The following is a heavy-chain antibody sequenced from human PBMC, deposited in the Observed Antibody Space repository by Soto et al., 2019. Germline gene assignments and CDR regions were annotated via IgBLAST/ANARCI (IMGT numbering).Heavy chain of an antibody. CDR3: ARVRGTSCYAGDCSRNWFDP. Sequence: SETLSLTCTVSGVSISSGDYYWSWIRQPPGKGLEWIGYIYYSGSTYYNPSLKSRVTISVDTSKNQFSLKLSSVTAADTAVYYCARVRGTSCYAGDCSRNWFDPWGQGTLVTVSS. V-gene: IGHV4-30-4*01. D-gene: IGHD2-2*01. CDR1: GVSISSGDYY. CDR2: IYYSGST. J-gene: IGHJ5*02.